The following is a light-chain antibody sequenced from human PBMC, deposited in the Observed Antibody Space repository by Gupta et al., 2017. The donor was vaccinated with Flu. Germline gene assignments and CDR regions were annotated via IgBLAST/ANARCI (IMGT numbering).Light chain of an antibody. Sequence: DIQMTQSPSTLSASVGDRVTITCRASQSISRWLAWYQQKPGKAPKLLYCKSSSLESRVPSRCSSSGSGTEFTLTIRSLQPDDFATYCYQQDSRSLTFGQGTKVEIK. V-gene: IGKV1-5*03. CDR3: QQDSRSLT. J-gene: IGKJ1*01. CDR2: KSS. CDR1: QSISRW.